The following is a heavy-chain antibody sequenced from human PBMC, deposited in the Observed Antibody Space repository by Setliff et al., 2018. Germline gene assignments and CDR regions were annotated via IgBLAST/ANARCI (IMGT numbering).Heavy chain of an antibody. V-gene: IGHV3-30*01. D-gene: IGHD5-12*01. J-gene: IGHJ4*02. CDR1: GFTFGSHA. CDR3: ARVHDGPFSYELKWISFDH. Sequence: PGGSLRLSCAASGFTFGSHAMHWVRQAPGKGLEWVAVISYDGSNQYYADSVKGRFTVSRDNSKNTLSLQIYSLRTEDTALYYCARVHDGPFSYELKWISFDHWGRGDLVTVSS. CDR2: ISYDGSNQ.